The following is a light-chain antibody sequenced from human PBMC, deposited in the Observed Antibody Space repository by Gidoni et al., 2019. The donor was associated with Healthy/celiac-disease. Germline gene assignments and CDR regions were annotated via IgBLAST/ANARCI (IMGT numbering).Light chain of an antibody. J-gene: IGLJ1*01. CDR1: SSNIVAGYD. CDR2: GNS. V-gene: IGLV1-40*01. Sequence: QSVLTQPPSVSGAPGPRVTISCTGSSSNIVAGYDVHLYQQLPGTAPKLLIYGNSNRPSGVPDRFSGSKSGTSASLASTGLQAEEEADYYCQSYDSSLSENVFGTGTKVTV. CDR3: QSYDSSLSENV.